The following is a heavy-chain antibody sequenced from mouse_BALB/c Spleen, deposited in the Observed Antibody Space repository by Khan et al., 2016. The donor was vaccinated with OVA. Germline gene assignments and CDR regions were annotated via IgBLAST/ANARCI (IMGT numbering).Heavy chain of an antibody. D-gene: IGHD1-1*01. CDR2: IWGDGST. J-gene: IGHJ3*01. Sequence: QVQLKESGPGLVAPSQSLSITCTVSGFSLTSYGVGWVRQPPGKGLEWLGVIWGDGSTNYSSDRISRLNINKDNSKSKVFLKLNSLQTDDTATYSFALYYYGRAWLAYWGQGTLVTVSA. V-gene: IGHV2-3*01. CDR3: ALYYYGRAWLAY. CDR1: GFSLTSYG.